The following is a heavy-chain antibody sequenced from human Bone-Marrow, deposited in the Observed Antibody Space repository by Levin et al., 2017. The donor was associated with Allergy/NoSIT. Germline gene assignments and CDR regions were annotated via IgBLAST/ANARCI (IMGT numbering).Heavy chain of an antibody. CDR2: IYPGDSDT. J-gene: IGHJ6*02. V-gene: IGHV5-51*01. Sequence: GGSLRLSCTGSGYKFPSYWIGWVRQRPGRGLEWMGIIYPGDSDTRYSPSFQGQVTISADKSISTAYLQWSSLKASDTAVYYCVRDNSYLDVWGQGTTVTVSS. CDR3: VRDNSYLDV. CDR1: GYKFPSYW. D-gene: IGHD5-24*01.